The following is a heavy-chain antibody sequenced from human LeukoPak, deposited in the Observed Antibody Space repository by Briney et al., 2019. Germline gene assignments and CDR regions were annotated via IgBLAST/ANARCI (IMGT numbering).Heavy chain of an antibody. J-gene: IGHJ4*02. CDR2: INPNSGDT. CDR3: AKNPYEYYFDY. V-gene: IGHV1-2*02. Sequence: GASVKVSCKASGCTFTGYYMHWVRQAPGQGLEWMGWINPNSGDTNYAQKFQGRVTMTRDTSIRTAYLELSGLRSDDTAVYYCAKNPYEYYFDYWGQGTLVTVSS. CDR1: GCTFTGYY. D-gene: IGHD5-12*01.